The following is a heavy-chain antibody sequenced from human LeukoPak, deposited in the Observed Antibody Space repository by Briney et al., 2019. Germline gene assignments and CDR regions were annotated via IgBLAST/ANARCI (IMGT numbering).Heavy chain of an antibody. J-gene: IGHJ3*02. D-gene: IGHD1-26*01. CDR3: ARNGGSYTFDI. Sequence: SETLSLTCTVSGGSISDYYWSWIRQPPGKGLEWIGYIYYSGSTNYSPSLKSRVTISIDTSKNQFSLKLTSVTAADAAVYYCARNGGSYTFDIWGQGTMVTVSS. V-gene: IGHV4-59*01. CDR2: IYYSGST. CDR1: GGSISDYY.